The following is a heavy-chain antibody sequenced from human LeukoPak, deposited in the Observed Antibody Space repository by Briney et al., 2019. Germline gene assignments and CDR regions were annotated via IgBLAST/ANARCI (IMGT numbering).Heavy chain of an antibody. CDR2: IYYSGST. CDR3: ARHRQLWFGVVNWFDP. Sequence: SETLSLTCTVSGGSISSSSYYWGWIRQPPGKGLEWIGSIYYSGSTYYNPSLMSRVTISVDTSKNQFSLKLSSVTAADTAVYYCARHRQLWFGVVNWFDPWGQGTLVTVSS. J-gene: IGHJ5*02. CDR1: GGSISSSSYY. V-gene: IGHV4-39*01. D-gene: IGHD3-10*01.